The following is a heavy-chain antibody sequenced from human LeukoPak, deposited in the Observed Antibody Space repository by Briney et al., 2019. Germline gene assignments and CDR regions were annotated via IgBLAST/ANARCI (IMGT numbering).Heavy chain of an antibody. CDR3: ASADVFRDSLKFDAFHI. V-gene: IGHV1-69*02. Sequence: GSSVKVSCKPSGGTFSTYSISWVRQAPGQGLEWMGGIIPILDRTNYAPRFQGRVTLIADKSTATAYLELSSLRSEDTAVYFCASADVFRDSLKFDAFHIWGQGTMVIVSS. CDR2: IIPILDRT. D-gene: IGHD3-3*01. J-gene: IGHJ3*02. CDR1: GGTFSTYS.